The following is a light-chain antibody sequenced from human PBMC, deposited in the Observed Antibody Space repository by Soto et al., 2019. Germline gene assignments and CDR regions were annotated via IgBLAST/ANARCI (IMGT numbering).Light chain of an antibody. CDR3: QQYDNWPPYT. CDR2: GAS. CDR1: RSVSTN. Sequence: EVVMTQSPATLSVSPGDRATLACRASRSVSTNLAWYQQKPGQVPRLLMYGASTRATGIPARFSGSGSGTEFTLTISSLQSEDFAVYYCQQYDNWPPYTFGQGTKVDIK. J-gene: IGKJ2*01. V-gene: IGKV3-15*01.